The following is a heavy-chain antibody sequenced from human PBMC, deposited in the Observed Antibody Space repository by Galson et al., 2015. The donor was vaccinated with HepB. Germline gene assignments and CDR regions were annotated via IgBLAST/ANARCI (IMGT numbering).Heavy chain of an antibody. V-gene: IGHV1-8*01. CDR2: MNPHSGLT. D-gene: IGHD6-13*01. CDR3: ARGGNSGWYECPYYAMAV. CDR1: GYTFTSYD. J-gene: IGHJ6*02. Sequence: SVKVSCKASGYTFTSYDINWVRQAAGQGLEWMGWMNPHSGLTGFSQKFQGRVTMTRNISITTAYMEPSTLTSQDTAVYFCARGGNSGWYECPYYAMAVCGPGTTVPVSS.